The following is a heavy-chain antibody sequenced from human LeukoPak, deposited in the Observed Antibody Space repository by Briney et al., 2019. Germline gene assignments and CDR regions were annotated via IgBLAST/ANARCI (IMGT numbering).Heavy chain of an antibody. CDR1: GDSVSSKS. CDR3: SVAGS. J-gene: IGHJ4*02. Sequence: PSETLSLTCTVPVSGDSVSSKSWSWIRQPPGKGLEWIGYIYTSGRTSYKPSLRSRVTISVDTSKNQFSLTLSSVTAADTAVYYCSVAGSWGQGTLVTVSS. V-gene: IGHV4-4*09. D-gene: IGHD2-15*01. CDR2: IYTSGRT.